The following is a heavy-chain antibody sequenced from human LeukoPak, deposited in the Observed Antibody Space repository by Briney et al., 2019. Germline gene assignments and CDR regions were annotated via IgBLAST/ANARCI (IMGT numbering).Heavy chain of an antibody. CDR2: ISSSGSTI. CDR1: GFTFSSFE. J-gene: IGHJ4*02. D-gene: IGHD6-13*01. CDR3: ARDSSGSWHFDY. Sequence: GGSLRLSCAASGFTFSSFEMNWVRQAPGKGVEGVSYISSSGSTIYYADSVKGRFTISRDNAKKSLYLQMNSLRVEDTAVYYCARDSSGSWHFDYWGQGTLVTVSS. V-gene: IGHV3-48*03.